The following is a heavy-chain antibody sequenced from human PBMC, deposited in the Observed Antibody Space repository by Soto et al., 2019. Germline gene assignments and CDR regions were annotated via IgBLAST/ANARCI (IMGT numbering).Heavy chain of an antibody. D-gene: IGHD4-17*01. CDR2: MNQHGSDI. Sequence: PGGSPRLSRATSGFTFSRYLVAWVPPSPGKGLEWVASMNQHGSDIQYVDSVRGRFTISRDNSKNTLYLQMNSLSAEDTAVYYCAKADGDYSLVNYIDYWGQGTLVTVSS. CDR1: GFTFSRYL. CDR3: AKADGDYSLVNYIDY. J-gene: IGHJ4*02. V-gene: IGHV3-7*03.